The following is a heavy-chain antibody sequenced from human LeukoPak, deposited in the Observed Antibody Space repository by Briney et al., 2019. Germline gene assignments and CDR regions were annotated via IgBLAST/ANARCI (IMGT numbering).Heavy chain of an antibody. V-gene: IGHV3-23*01. Sequence: PGGSLRLSCAASGFTFSSYAMSWVRQAPGKGLEWVSAISGSGGSTYYADSVKGRFTISRDNSKNTLNLQMNSLRAEDTAVYYCAKHSKAAVKYYFDHWGQGTLVTVSS. CDR3: AKHSKAAVKYYFDH. J-gene: IGHJ4*02. D-gene: IGHD6-13*01. CDR1: GFTFSSYA. CDR2: ISGSGGST.